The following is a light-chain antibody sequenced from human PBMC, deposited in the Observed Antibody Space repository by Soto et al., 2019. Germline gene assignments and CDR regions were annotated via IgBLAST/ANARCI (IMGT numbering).Light chain of an antibody. J-gene: IGLJ1*01. V-gene: IGLV2-8*01. CDR3: SSYAGTSYV. CDR2: EVN. Sequence: QSVLNQPPSAPGSPGQSVTISCTGTSSDVGGYNFVSWYQQHAGKVPRLMIYEVNKWPSGVPDRFSGSKSGNTASLTVSGLQPEDEADYYCSSYAGTSYVFGTGTKVTVL. CDR1: SSDVGGYNF.